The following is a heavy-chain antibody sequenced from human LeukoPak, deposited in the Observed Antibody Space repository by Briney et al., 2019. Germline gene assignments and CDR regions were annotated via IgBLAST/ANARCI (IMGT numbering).Heavy chain of an antibody. CDR2: IGGSGGST. J-gene: IGHJ4*02. Sequence: GGSLRLSCAASRFTFSSYAMSWVRRAPGKGPEWVSAIGGSGGSTYYADSVKGRFTISRDNSKNTLFLQMNSLRAEDTVVYYCAKLSGYSYGYFDYWGQGTLVTVSS. CDR1: RFTFSSYA. CDR3: AKLSGYSYGYFDY. V-gene: IGHV3-23*01. D-gene: IGHD5-18*01.